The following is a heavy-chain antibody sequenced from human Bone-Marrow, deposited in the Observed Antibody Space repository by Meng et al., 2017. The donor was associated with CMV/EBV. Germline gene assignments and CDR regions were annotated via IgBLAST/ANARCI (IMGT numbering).Heavy chain of an antibody. Sequence: SETLSLTCTVSGVSISSYFWNWIRQPPGKGLEWIANIYYSGYTNYNPSLKSRVTISVDTSKNQFSLKLSSVTAADTAVYYCARGSVAGDYWGQGALVTVSS. D-gene: IGHD6-19*01. CDR3: ARGSVAGDY. CDR1: GVSISSYF. J-gene: IGHJ4*02. CDR2: IYYSGYT. V-gene: IGHV4-59*01.